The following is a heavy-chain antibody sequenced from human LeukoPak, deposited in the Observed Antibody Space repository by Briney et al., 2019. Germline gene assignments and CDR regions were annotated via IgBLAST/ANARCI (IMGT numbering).Heavy chain of an antibody. V-gene: IGHV1-69*13. CDR1: GGTFSSYA. J-gene: IGHJ4*02. Sequence: VASVTVSCTASGGTFSSYAISWVRQAPGQGLEWMGGIIPIFGTANYAQKFQGRVTITADESTSTAYMELSSLRSEDTAVYYCARDRTAIDYWGQGTLVTVSS. D-gene: IGHD5-18*01. CDR2: IIPIFGTA. CDR3: ARDRTAIDY.